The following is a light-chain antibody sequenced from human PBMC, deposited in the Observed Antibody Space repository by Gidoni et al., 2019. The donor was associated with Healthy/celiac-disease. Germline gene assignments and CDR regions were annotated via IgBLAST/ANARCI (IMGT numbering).Light chain of an antibody. CDR2: GNS. CDR1: SSNIGAGYD. J-gene: IGLJ3*02. Sequence: QSVLPPPPSVSGAPGQRVTISCTGSSSNIGAGYDVHWYQQLPGTAPKLLIYGNSNRPSGVPDRFSGSKSGTSASLAITGLQAEDEADYYCQSYDSSLIVFGGGTKLTVL. CDR3: QSYDSSLIV. V-gene: IGLV1-40*01.